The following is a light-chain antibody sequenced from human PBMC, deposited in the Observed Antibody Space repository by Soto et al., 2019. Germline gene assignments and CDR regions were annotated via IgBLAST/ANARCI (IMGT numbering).Light chain of an antibody. CDR1: QSVSGW. V-gene: IGKV1-5*01. CDR2: DAS. CDR3: QQYETFSGT. Sequence: IQLTQSPSTLSVCVGDTVTVTCRAIQSVSGWLAWYQQKPGEAPKLLIYDASALPRGVPSRFSGSGSGTKFTLTIASLQPDDFATYYCQQYETFSGTFGPGTKVAI. J-gene: IGKJ1*01.